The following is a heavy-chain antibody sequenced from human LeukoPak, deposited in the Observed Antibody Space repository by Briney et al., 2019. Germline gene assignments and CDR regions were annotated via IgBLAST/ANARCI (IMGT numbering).Heavy chain of an antibody. D-gene: IGHD3-3*01. CDR3: ARVQYDFWSGYAFDI. CDR1: GFTFSSYW. V-gene: IGHV3-74*01. Sequence: PGGSLRLSFAASGFTFSSYWMHWVRQAPGKGLVWVSRINTDGSSTSYADSVKGRFTISRDNAKNTLYLQMNSLRAEDTAVYYCARVQYDFWSGYAFDIWGQGTMVTVSS. CDR2: INTDGSST. J-gene: IGHJ3*02.